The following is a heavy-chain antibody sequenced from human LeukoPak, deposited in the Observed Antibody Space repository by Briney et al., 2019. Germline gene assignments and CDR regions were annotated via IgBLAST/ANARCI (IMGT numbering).Heavy chain of an antibody. CDR1: GFTFSDYY. J-gene: IGHJ4*02. CDR2: ISGNSGDI. V-gene: IGHV3-11*05. CDR3: TRDPRRLDY. Sequence: GGSLSLSCTVSGFTFSDYYMTWVRQAPGKGLEWLSYISGNSGDINYLDSVRGRFTISRDNAKNLLYLQMNSLRVEDTAVYYCTRDPRRLDYLGQGTLVTVSS.